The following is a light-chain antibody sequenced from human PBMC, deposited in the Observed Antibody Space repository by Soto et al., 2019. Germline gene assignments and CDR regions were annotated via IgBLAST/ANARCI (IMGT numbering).Light chain of an antibody. J-gene: IGKJ1*01. Sequence: IRVPQSPATLSVSPWDGATLSCRARQSDSSKLAWNQQQPSPATTLLIYGAATRATGIADRFSGSGSGTDFTLTISILEPEDAAVYYCQQYGNSPTWTFGQGTKVDIK. CDR1: QSDSSK. V-gene: IGKV3D-15*01. CDR2: GAA. CDR3: QQYGNSPTWT.